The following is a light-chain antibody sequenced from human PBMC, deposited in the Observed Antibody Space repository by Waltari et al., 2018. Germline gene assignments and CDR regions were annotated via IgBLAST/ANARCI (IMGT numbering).Light chain of an antibody. V-gene: IGLV2-8*01. J-gene: IGLJ1*01. Sequence: QSALTQPPSASGSPGQSVTTSCTGTSGDIGGYNFVSWYQPHPGKAPKLMIYEVTKRPSGVPDRFSGSKSGNTAYLTVSGLQAEDEADYYCSSFAGNNNPYVFGTGTKVSVL. CDR2: EVT. CDR1: SGDIGGYNF. CDR3: SSFAGNNNPYV.